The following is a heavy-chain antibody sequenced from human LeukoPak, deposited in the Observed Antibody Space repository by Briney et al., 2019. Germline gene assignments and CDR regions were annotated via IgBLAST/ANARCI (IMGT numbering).Heavy chain of an antibody. Sequence: SETLSLTCTVSGGSISSSSYYWGWIRQPPGKGLEWIGSIYYSGSTSYNPSLKSRVTISVDTSKNQFSLKLSSVTAADTAVYYCAREALVFYDSSGYTPYWGRGTLVTVSS. D-gene: IGHD3-22*01. J-gene: IGHJ4*02. CDR2: IYYSGST. CDR1: GGSISSSSYY. CDR3: AREALVFYDSSGYTPY. V-gene: IGHV4-39*07.